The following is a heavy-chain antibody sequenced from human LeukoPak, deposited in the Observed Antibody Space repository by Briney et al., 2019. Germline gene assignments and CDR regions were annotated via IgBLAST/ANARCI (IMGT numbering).Heavy chain of an antibody. D-gene: IGHD3-10*01. J-gene: IGHJ6*02. CDR1: GGTFSSYA. CDR3: ARSYYYGSGSYYPHLYYYYGMDV. CDR2: IIPILGIG. Sequence: SVTVSCKASGGTFSSYAISWVRQAPGQGLEWMGRIIPILGIGNYAQKFQGRVTITADKSTSTAYMELSSLRSEDTAVYYCARSYYYGSGSYYPHLYYYYGMDVWGQGTTVTVSS. V-gene: IGHV1-69*04.